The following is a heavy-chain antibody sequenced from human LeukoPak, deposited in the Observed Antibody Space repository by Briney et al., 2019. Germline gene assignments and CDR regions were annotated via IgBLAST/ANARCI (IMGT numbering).Heavy chain of an antibody. CDR1: GFTFSNAW. CDR2: IKSKTDGGTT. CDR3: TTGYSYGYIYYYYYMDV. J-gene: IGHJ6*03. D-gene: IGHD5-18*01. V-gene: IGHV3-15*01. Sequence: GGSLRLSCAASGFTFSNAWMSWVRQAPGKGLEWVGRIKSKTDGGTTDYAAPVKGRFTISRDDSKNTLYLQINSLKTEDTAVYYCTTGYSYGYIYYYYYMDVWGKGTTVTVSS.